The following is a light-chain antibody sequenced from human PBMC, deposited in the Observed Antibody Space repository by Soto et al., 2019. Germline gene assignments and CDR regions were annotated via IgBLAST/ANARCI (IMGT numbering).Light chain of an antibody. CDR3: QQYDNLQVT. Sequence: DIQMTQSPSSLSASVGDRVTITCQSSQDISNYLNWYQQKPGKAPKLLIYDASNLETGVPSRFSGSGSGTDFTFTISSLQPEAIATYYCQQYDNLQVTFGPGTKVDIK. V-gene: IGKV1-33*01. CDR1: QDISNY. J-gene: IGKJ3*01. CDR2: DAS.